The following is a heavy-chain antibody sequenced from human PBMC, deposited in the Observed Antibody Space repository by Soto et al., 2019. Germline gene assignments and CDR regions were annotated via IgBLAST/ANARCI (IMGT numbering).Heavy chain of an antibody. D-gene: IGHD3-10*01. CDR1: GFTFSSYG. CDR3: ARDYYGSGGSPLGMDV. V-gene: IGHV3-33*01. CDR2: IWYDGSNK. Sequence: GGSLRLSCAASGFTFSSYGMHWVRQAPGKGLEWVAVIWYDGSNKYYADSVKGRFTISRDNSKNTLYLQMNSLRAEDTAVYYCARDYYGSGGSPLGMDVWGQGTTVTVSS. J-gene: IGHJ6*02.